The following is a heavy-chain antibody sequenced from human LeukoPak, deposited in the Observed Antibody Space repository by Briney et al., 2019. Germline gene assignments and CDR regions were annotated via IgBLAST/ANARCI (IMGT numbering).Heavy chain of an antibody. V-gene: IGHV3-30*18. D-gene: IGHD6-13*01. CDR3: AKDLAAGLDY. CDR1: GFTFSSYG. CDR2: ISYDGSNK. Sequence: GGSLRLSCAASGFTFSSYGVHWVRQAPGKGLEWVAVISYDGSNKYYGDSVKGRFTISRDNSKNTLYLQMNSLRAEDTAVYYCAKDLAAGLDYWGQGTLVTVSS. J-gene: IGHJ4*02.